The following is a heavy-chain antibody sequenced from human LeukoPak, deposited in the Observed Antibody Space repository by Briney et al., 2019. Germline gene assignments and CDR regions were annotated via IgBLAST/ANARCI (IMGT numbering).Heavy chain of an antibody. V-gene: IGHV3-30*02. J-gene: IGHJ3*02. CDR1: GFTFSSYG. Sequence: PGGSLRLSCAASGFTFSSYGMHWVRQAPGKGLEWVAFIRYDGSNKYYADSVKGRFTISRDNSKNTLYLQMNSLRAEDTAVYYCAKGARYCSSTSCWTFDIWGQGTMVTVSS. D-gene: IGHD2-2*01. CDR2: IRYDGSNK. CDR3: AKGARYCSSTSCWTFDI.